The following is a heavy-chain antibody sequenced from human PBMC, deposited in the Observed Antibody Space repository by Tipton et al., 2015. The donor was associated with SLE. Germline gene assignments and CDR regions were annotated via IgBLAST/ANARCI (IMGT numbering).Heavy chain of an antibody. CDR1: GGSISSGSYY. D-gene: IGHD3-9*01. CDR3: ARMVPDYDILTSWFDP. J-gene: IGHJ5*02. Sequence: TLSLTCTVSGGSISSGSYYWSWIRQPAGKGLEWIGRIYTSGSTNYNPSLKSRVTMSVDTSKNQFSLKLSSVTAADTAVYYCARMVPDYDILTSWFDPWGQGTLVTVSS. CDR2: IYTSGST. V-gene: IGHV4-61*02.